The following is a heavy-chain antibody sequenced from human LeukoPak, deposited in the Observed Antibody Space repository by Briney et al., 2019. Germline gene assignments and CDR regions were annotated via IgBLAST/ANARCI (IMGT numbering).Heavy chain of an antibody. CDR2: IYSGGST. CDR1: GFTVSSNY. J-gene: IGHJ4*02. CDR3: ASEAYYDFWSGSYRGGYYFDY. V-gene: IGHV3-66*01. Sequence: GGSLRLSCAASGFTVSSNYMSWVRQAPGKGLEWVSVIYSGGSTYYADSVKGRFTISRDNSKNTLYLQMNSLRAEDTAVYYCASEAYYDFWSGSYRGGYYFDYWGQGTLVTVSS. D-gene: IGHD3-3*01.